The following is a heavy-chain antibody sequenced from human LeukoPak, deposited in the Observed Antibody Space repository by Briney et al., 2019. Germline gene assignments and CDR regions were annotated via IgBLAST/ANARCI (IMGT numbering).Heavy chain of an antibody. CDR1: GFTFSSYG. Sequence: PGRSLRLSCAASGFTFSSYGMHWVRQAPGKGLEWVAVISYDGSNKYYADSVKGRFTISRDNAKNSLYLQMNSLRADDTALYYCARRSSFDIWGQGTMVTVSS. J-gene: IGHJ3*02. V-gene: IGHV3-30*03. CDR2: ISYDGSNK. D-gene: IGHD5-24*01. CDR3: ARRSSFDI.